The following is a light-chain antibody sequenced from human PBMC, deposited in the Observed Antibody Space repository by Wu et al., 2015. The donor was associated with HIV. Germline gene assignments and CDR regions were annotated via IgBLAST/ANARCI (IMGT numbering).Light chain of an antibody. J-gene: IGKJ4*01. CDR2: GAS. V-gene: IGKV3-20*01. Sequence: ELVLTQSPGTLPLSPGERATLSCRASQSVNSIYLAWYQQKPGQAPRLLIYGASNRVTGIPDRFSGSGSGTDFTLTISRLEPEDFAVYYCQQYGGSPPLTFGGGTKVEIK. CDR3: QQYGGSPPLT. CDR1: QSVNSIY.